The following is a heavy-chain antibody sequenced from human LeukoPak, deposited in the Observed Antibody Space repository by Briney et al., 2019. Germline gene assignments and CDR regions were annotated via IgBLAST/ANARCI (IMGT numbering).Heavy chain of an antibody. CDR3: ARDIFSYYYDNSGNDD. J-gene: IGHJ4*02. V-gene: IGHV3-30-3*01. CDR2: ITYDGSNK. Sequence: PGGSLRLSCAASGFTFSSYAMNWVRQAPGKGLEWVADITYDGSNKYYADSVKGRFTISRDKSKNTLYLQMNSLRAEDTAVYYCARDIFSYYYDNSGNDDRGQGTLVTV. CDR1: GFTFSSYA. D-gene: IGHD3-22*01.